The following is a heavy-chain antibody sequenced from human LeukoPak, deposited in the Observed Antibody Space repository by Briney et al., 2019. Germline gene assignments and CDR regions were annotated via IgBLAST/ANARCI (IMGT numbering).Heavy chain of an antibody. Sequence: PSETLSLTCTVSGGSISSYYWSWIRQPPGKGLEWIGYIYYGGSTNYNPSLKSRVTISVDTSKNQFSLKLSSVTAADTAVYYYAGFIAAAYWYFDLWGRGTLVTVSS. CDR2: IYYGGST. CDR3: AGFIAAAYWYFDL. J-gene: IGHJ2*01. D-gene: IGHD6-13*01. CDR1: GGSISSYY. V-gene: IGHV4-59*08.